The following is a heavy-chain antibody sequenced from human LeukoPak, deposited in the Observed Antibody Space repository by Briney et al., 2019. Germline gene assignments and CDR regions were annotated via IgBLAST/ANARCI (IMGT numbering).Heavy chain of an antibody. D-gene: IGHD2-15*01. V-gene: IGHV1-69*13. CDR1: GGTFSSYA. J-gene: IGHJ6*02. CDR2: IIPIFGTA. Sequence: SVKVSCKASGGTFSSYAISWVRQAPGQGLEWMGGIIPIFGTANYAQKFQGRVTITAGESTSTAYMELSSLRSEDTAVYYCARSPPPKDSSPWYYGMDVWGQGTTVTVSS. CDR3: ARSPPPKDSSPWYYGMDV.